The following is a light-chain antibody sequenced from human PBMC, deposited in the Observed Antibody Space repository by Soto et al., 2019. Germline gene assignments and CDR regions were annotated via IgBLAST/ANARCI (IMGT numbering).Light chain of an antibody. CDR3: SSYTSSSIV. CDR1: SSDVGSYNR. CDR2: EVS. V-gene: IGLV2-18*02. Sequence: QSALTQPPSVSGSPGQSVTISCTGTSSDVGSYNRVSWYQQPPGTAPKLMIYEVSNRPSGVPDRFSGSKSGNTASLTISGLQAEDEADYYCSSYTSSSIVFGTGTKLPS. J-gene: IGLJ1*01.